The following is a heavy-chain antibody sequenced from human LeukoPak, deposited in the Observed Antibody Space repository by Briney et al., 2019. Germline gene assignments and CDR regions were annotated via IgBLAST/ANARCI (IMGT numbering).Heavy chain of an antibody. CDR2: INPNSGGT. V-gene: IGHV1-2*02. CDR3: ARPPGGITIAARSPLNWFDP. Sequence: ASVKVSCKASRYAFTGYYMHWVRQAPGQGLEWMGWINPNSGGTNYAQKFQGRVTMTRDTSISTAYMELSRLRSDDTAVYYCARPPGGITIAARSPLNWFDPWGQGTLVTVSS. J-gene: IGHJ5*02. CDR1: RYAFTGYY. D-gene: IGHD6-6*01.